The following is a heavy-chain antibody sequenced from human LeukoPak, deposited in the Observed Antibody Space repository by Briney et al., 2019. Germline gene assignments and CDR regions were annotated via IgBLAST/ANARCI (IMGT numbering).Heavy chain of an antibody. Sequence: GGSLRLSCAASGFTLSSYAMTWVRQAPGKGLEWISAISGSGGSTYYADSVKGQFTISRDNSKNTLYLQMNSLRADDTAVYYCAKGVSAYDVWGQGTLVTVSS. CDR3: AKGVSAYDV. CDR1: GFTLSSYA. CDR2: ISGSGGST. V-gene: IGHV3-23*01. J-gene: IGHJ4*02. D-gene: IGHD5-12*01.